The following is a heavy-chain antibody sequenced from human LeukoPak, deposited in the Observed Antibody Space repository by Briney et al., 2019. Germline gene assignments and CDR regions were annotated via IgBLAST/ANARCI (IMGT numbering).Heavy chain of an antibody. V-gene: IGHV3-23*01. CDR3: ATESGPRGVQSAALY. CDR1: GFTFSSYA. Sequence: GGSLRLSCAASGFTFSSYALSWVRQAPGKGLEWVSAVDGSGGYTYYADSVKGRFTISRDNSKNTLYLQMNSPRAEDTAIYYCATESGPRGVQSAALYWGQGTLVTVSS. J-gene: IGHJ4*02. CDR2: VDGSGGYT. D-gene: IGHD3-10*01.